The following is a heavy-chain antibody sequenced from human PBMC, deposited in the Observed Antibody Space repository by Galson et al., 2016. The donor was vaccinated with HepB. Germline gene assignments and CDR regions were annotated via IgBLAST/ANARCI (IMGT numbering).Heavy chain of an antibody. J-gene: IGHJ4*02. CDR2: ISYDGSNK. D-gene: IGHD1-7*01. Sequence: SLRLSCAASGFTFSSYAMHWVRQAPGKGLEWVAVISYDGSNKDYADSVKGRFTISRDDSKNTLYLQMNSLRAEDTAVYYCARGVTGTTAAYWGQGTLVTVSS. CDR3: ARGVTGTTAAY. V-gene: IGHV3-30-3*01. CDR1: GFTFSSYA.